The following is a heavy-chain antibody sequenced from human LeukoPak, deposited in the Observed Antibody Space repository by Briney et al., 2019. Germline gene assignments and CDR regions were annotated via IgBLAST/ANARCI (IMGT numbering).Heavy chain of an antibody. D-gene: IGHD4/OR15-4a*01. CDR2: IKQDGNEK. Sequence: GGSLRLSCAASGFTFRTYWMSWVRQAPGKGLEWVANIKQDGNEKYYVDSVKGRFTISRDNAKNSLDLQMNSLRAEDTAVYYCARDTLGEGEDANYAVYYFDYWGQGTLVTVSS. CDR1: GFTFRTYW. J-gene: IGHJ4*02. V-gene: IGHV3-7*01. CDR3: ARDTLGEGEDANYAVYYFDY.